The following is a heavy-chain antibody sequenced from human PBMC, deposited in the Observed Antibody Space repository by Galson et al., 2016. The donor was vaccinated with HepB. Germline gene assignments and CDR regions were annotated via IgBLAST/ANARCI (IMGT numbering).Heavy chain of an antibody. CDR3: IREDYGDDPVYYYYYGMDV. J-gene: IGHJ6*02. CDR2: IGTAGNT. V-gene: IGHV3-13*01. CDR1: GFTFSIYD. D-gene: IGHD4-17*01. Sequence: SLRLSCAASGFTFSIYDMHWVRQAPGSGLEWVSVIGTAGNTYYADAVKGRFSISRDNAKNTLYLQMNRLRAEDTALYYCIREDYGDDPVYYYYYGMDVWGHWPSVSVSS.